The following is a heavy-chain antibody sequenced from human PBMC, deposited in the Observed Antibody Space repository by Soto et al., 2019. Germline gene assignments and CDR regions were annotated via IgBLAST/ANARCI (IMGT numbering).Heavy chain of an antibody. Sequence: QVQLVESGGGVVQPGRSLRLSCAASGFTFSSYATHWVRQAPGKGLEWVAVISYDGSNKYYADSVKGRFTISRDNSKNTLYLQMNSLRAEDTAVYYCARDRIYSSSWHDYWGQGNLVTVSS. CDR2: ISYDGSNK. J-gene: IGHJ4*02. V-gene: IGHV3-30-3*01. D-gene: IGHD6-13*01. CDR1: GFTFSSYA. CDR3: ARDRIYSSSWHDY.